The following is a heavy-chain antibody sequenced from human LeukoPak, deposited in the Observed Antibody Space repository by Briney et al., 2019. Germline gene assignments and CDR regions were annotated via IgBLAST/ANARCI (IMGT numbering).Heavy chain of an antibody. CDR1: GGSISSYY. CDR3: VRVGSSGWYENWFDP. V-gene: IGHV4-4*07. CDR2: IYTSGST. Sequence: SETLSLTCTVSGGSISSYYWSWIRQPAGKGLEWIGRIYTSGSTNYNPSLKSRVTMSVDTSKNQFSLKLSSVTAADTAVYYCVRVGSSGWYENWFDPWGQGTLVTVSS. J-gene: IGHJ5*02. D-gene: IGHD6-19*01.